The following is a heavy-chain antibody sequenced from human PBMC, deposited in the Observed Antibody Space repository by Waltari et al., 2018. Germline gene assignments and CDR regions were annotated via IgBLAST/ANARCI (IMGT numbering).Heavy chain of an antibody. J-gene: IGHJ6*02. Sequence: QVQLQESGPGLVKPSETLSLTCTVSGGSISSYYWSWIRQPPGKGLAWIGYIYYSGSTNYNPALKSRVTISVDTSKNQFSLKLSSVTAADTAVYYCARDKKYYDFWSGYNLGRNYYYGMDVWGQGTTVTVSS. CDR1: GGSISSYY. V-gene: IGHV4-59*01. D-gene: IGHD3-3*01. CDR2: IYYSGST. CDR3: ARDKKYYDFWSGYNLGRNYYYGMDV.